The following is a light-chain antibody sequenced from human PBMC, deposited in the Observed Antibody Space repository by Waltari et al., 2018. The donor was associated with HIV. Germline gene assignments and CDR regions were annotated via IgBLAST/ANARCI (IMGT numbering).Light chain of an antibody. J-gene: IGLJ2*01. CDR3: QSADSSGSPYVV. CDR2: KDS. CDR1: ALPKQY. V-gene: IGLV3-25*03. Sequence: SYELTQPTSVSVSPGQTARITCSGDALPKQYTYWYQQKPGQAPVLVIYKDSERPSGIPDLFSGANSGTTVTLTISGVQAEDEADYYCQSADSSGSPYVVFGGGTKLTVL.